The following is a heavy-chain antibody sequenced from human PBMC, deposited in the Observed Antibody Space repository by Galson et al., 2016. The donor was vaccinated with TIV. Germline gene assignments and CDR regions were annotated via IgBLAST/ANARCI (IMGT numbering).Heavy chain of an antibody. CDR1: GGSINSAGYY. CDR2: NHSSGNT. Sequence: TLSPPCDVSGGSINSAGYYLSWLRQQSGEGLAWISYNHSSGNTYYKSSLKSRVTLSVENSKSQFSLNLRSVTAADTAVYFCARLFFFDTRNVLVGAFDVWGHGTMVSVSS. J-gene: IGHJ3*01. V-gene: IGHV4-31*11. D-gene: IGHD3-22*01. CDR3: ARLFFFDTRNVLVGAFDV.